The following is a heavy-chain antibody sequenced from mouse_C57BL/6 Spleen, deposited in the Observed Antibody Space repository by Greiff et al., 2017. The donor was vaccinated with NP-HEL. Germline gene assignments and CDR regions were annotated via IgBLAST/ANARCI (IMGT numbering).Heavy chain of an antibody. CDR3: ARSGNYEGAMDY. CDR1: GYAFSSYW. D-gene: IGHD1-1*01. CDR2: IYPGDGDT. Sequence: QVQLQQSGAELVKPGASVKISCKASGYAFSSYWMNWVKQRPGKGLEWIGQIYPGDGDTNYNGKFKGKATLTADKSSSTAYMQLSSLTSEDSAVYFCARSGNYEGAMDYWGQGTSVTVSS. J-gene: IGHJ4*01. V-gene: IGHV1-80*01.